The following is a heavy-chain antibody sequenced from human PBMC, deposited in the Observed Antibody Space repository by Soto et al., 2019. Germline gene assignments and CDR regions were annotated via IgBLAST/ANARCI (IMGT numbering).Heavy chain of an antibody. Sequence: GGSLRLSCAASGFTFSSYAMHWVRQAPGKGLEWVAVISYDGSNKYYADSVKGRFTISRDNSKNTLYLQMNSLRAEDTAVYYCARSNQQFDWFDPWGQGT. D-gene: IGHD7-27*01. V-gene: IGHV3-30-3*01. CDR1: GFTFSSYA. CDR2: ISYDGSNK. J-gene: IGHJ5*02. CDR3: ARSNQQFDWFDP.